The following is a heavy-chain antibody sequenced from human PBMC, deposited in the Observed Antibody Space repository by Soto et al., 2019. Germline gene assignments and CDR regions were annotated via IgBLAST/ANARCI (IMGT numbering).Heavy chain of an antibody. CDR3: ARETVVAATRRYFDY. V-gene: IGHV4-59*01. J-gene: IGHJ4*02. Sequence: SETLSLTCTVSGGSISSYYWSWIRQPPGKGLEWIGYIYYSGSTNYNPSLKSRVTISVDTSKNQFSLKLSSVTAADTAVYYCARETVVAATRRYFDYWGQGTLVTVSS. CDR2: IYYSGST. CDR1: GGSISSYY. D-gene: IGHD2-15*01.